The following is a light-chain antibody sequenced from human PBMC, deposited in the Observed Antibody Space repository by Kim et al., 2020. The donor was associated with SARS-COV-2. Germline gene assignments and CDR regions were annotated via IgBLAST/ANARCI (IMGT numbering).Light chain of an antibody. CDR3: MQGTHWPLT. CDR2: KVS. CDR1: QSHEYSDGNIY. Sequence: PASISCRSSQSHEYSDGNIYLIWFQQRPGQPPRRLFYKVSKRASGVPDRFSASGSGTDFTLKISRVEAEDVGVYYCMQGTHWPLTFGGGTKVDIK. J-gene: IGKJ4*01. V-gene: IGKV2-30*01.